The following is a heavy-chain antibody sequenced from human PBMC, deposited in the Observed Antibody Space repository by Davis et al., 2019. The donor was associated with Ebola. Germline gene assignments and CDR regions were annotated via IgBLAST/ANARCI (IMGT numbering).Heavy chain of an antibody. CDR3: AKGVVKAVAGTYYYYGMDV. J-gene: IGHJ6*04. CDR1: GFTFRSYA. Sequence: GESLKISCAASGFTFRSYAMHWVRQAPGKGLEWVAVISYDGSNAHYADSVKGRFTISRDNSKNTLYLQMNSLRAEDTAVYYCAKGVVKAVAGTYYYYGMDVWGKGTTVTVSS. V-gene: IGHV3-30*04. D-gene: IGHD6-19*01. CDR2: ISYDGSNA.